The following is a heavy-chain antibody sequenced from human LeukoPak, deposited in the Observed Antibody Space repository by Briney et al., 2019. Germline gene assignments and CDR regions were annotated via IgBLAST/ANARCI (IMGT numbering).Heavy chain of an antibody. CDR3: ARALAAAGTGGVDY. V-gene: IGHV3-23*01. Sequence: GGSLRLSCAASGFSFSSYAMSWVRQAPGKGLEWVSAISKSGDSTFYADSVKGRFTISRDNAKNSLYLQMNSLRAEDTAVYYCARALAAAGTGGVDYWGQGTLVTVSS. D-gene: IGHD6-13*01. CDR1: GFSFSSYA. CDR2: ISKSGDST. J-gene: IGHJ4*02.